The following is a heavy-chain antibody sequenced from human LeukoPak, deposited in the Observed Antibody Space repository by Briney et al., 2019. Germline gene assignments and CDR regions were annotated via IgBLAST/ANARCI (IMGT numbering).Heavy chain of an antibody. CDR1: GFTLSSNY. D-gene: IGHD4-17*01. CDR2: IYSGDST. Sequence: GGSLRLSCAASGFTLSSNYMSCVRQAPGKGLKGGLGIYSGDSTYYADSVKGRFTISRDNSKNTLYLQMNSLRAEDTAVYYCAGTDYGDYSAGYYGMDVWGQGTTVTVSS. CDR3: AGTDYGDYSAGYYGMDV. V-gene: IGHV3-66*01. J-gene: IGHJ6*02.